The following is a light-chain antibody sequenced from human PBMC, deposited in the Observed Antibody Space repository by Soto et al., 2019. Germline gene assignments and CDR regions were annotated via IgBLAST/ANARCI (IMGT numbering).Light chain of an antibody. CDR3: QQYGALPPT. CDR2: NTF. Sequence: EVGLKQSPGTLSLYQGERATLSCRTSQSVVNYQLAWYRQKPGQAPRLLIYNTFHRATGIPDRFSGTGSETDFTLTISRLEPEDFAVYHCQQYGALPPTFGQGTKV. J-gene: IGKJ1*01. V-gene: IGKV3-20*01. CDR1: QSVVNYQ.